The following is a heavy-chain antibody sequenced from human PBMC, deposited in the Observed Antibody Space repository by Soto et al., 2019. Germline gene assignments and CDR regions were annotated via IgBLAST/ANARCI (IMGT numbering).Heavy chain of an antibody. CDR2: INPNSGGT. Sequence: ASVKVSCKASGYTFTGYYMHWVRQAPGQGLEWMGWINPNSGGTNYAQKFQGWVTMTRDTSISTAYMELSRLRSDDTAVYYCASTFCSSTSCYAFDAFDIWGQGTMVTVSS. D-gene: IGHD2-2*01. CDR1: GYTFTGYY. V-gene: IGHV1-2*04. J-gene: IGHJ3*02. CDR3: ASTFCSSTSCYAFDAFDI.